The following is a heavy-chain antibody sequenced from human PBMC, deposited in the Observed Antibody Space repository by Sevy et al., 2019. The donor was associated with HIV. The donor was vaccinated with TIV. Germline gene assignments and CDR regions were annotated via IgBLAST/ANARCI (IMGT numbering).Heavy chain of an antibody. CDR3: ATDRLSKDYYDSSGYPFSMDV. Sequence: GGSLRLSCAASGFTFDDYGMSWVRQAPGKGLEWVSGINWNGGSTGYADSVKGRFTISRDNAKNSLYLQMNSLRAEDTALYYCATDRLSKDYYDSSGYPFSMDVWGKGTTVTVSS. V-gene: IGHV3-20*04. CDR1: GFTFDDYG. D-gene: IGHD3-22*01. CDR2: INWNGGST. J-gene: IGHJ6*03.